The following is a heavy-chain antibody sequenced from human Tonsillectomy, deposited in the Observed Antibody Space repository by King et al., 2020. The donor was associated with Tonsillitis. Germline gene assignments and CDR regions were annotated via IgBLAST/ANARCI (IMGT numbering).Heavy chain of an antibody. CDR2: IRYHGSNK. CDR3: GGGSTRPLIFYYYGMDV. D-gene: IGHD3-9*01. Sequence: VQLVESGGGVVQPGGSLRLSCAASGFTFSTYGMHWVRQAPGKGLEWVAFIRYHGSNKYYADSVKGRITISRDNSKNTLYLQMNILRTEDTAVYYFGGGSTRPLIFYYYGMDVWGQGTTVPVSS. V-gene: IGHV3-30*02. J-gene: IGHJ6*02. CDR1: GFTFSTYG.